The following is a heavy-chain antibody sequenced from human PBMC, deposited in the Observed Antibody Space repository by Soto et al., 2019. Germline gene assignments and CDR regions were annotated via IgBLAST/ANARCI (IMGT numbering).Heavy chain of an antibody. CDR1: GDSISSAGYS. D-gene: IGHD1-1*01. V-gene: IGHV4-39*01. J-gene: IGHJ4*02. CDR2: ISYTGNT. Sequence: SETLSLTCTVSGDSISSAGYSWGWIRQPPGKGLEYIGTISYTGNTYYNSSLMSRVTISLDTSKNQFSLKLTSVTAADTALYYCARHRTQEGGNNKGFDYWGKGTLVAVSS. CDR3: ARHRTQEGGNNKGFDY.